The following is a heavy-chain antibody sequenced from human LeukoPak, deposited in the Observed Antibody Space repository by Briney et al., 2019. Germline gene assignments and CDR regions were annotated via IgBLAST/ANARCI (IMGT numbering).Heavy chain of an antibody. CDR1: GYTFNSDG. D-gene: IGHD2-2*02. J-gene: IGHJ6*02. Sequence: ASVKVSCKASGYTFNSDGISGVRQAPGQGLEWMGWISAYNGNTNYAQKLQGRVTMTTDTSTSTAYMELRSLRSDDTAVYYCARAHIVVVPAAIGELDYYYYYGMDVWGQGTTVTVSS. CDR3: ARAHIVVVPAAIGELDYYYYYGMDV. V-gene: IGHV1-18*01. CDR2: ISAYNGNT.